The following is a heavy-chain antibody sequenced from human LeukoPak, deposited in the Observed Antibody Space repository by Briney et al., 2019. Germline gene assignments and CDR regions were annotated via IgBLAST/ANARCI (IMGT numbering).Heavy chain of an antibody. Sequence: PGGSLRLSCVGSGFNFNAYGMNWVRQAPGKGLEWVSSISSSSSYIYYADSVKGRFTISRDNAKNSLYLQMNSLRAEDTAVYYCARDSGYGEFDYWGQGTLVTVSS. V-gene: IGHV3-21*01. D-gene: IGHD5-12*01. CDR1: GFNFNAYG. CDR3: ARDSGYGEFDY. J-gene: IGHJ4*02. CDR2: ISSSSSYI.